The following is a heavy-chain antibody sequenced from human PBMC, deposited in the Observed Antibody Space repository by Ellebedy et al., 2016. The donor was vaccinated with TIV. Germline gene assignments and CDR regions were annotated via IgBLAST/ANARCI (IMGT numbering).Heavy chain of an antibody. CDR2: ISYDGLNE. J-gene: IGHJ6*02. Sequence: GGSLRLSCVGSRFTFRPFGLHWVRQAPGKGLEWVALISYDGLNEYYADSVKGRFSVSRDNSKYTLYLEMNSVRPEDTGLYYCAKDRGGRDAQHYQGMDVWGQGTTVTVSS. CDR3: AKDRGGRDAQHYQGMDV. D-gene: IGHD3-10*01. V-gene: IGHV3-30*18. CDR1: RFTFRPFG.